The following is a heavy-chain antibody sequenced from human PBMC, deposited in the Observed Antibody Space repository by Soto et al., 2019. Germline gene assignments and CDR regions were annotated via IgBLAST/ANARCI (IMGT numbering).Heavy chain of an antibody. Sequence: PSETLSLTCAVYGGSFSGYYWSWIRKPPGKGLEWIGEINHSGSTNYNPSLKSRVTISVDTSKNQFSLKLSSVTAADTAVYYCARERPYYYDSSGYYYSSFFDYWGQGTLVTVSS. V-gene: IGHV4-34*01. CDR2: INHSGST. J-gene: IGHJ4*02. CDR3: ARERPYYYDSSGYYYSSFFDY. CDR1: GGSFSGYY. D-gene: IGHD3-22*01.